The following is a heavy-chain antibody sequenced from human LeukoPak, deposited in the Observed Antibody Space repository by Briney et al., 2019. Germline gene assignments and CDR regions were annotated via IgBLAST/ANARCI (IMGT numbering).Heavy chain of an antibody. Sequence: GGSLRLSCAASEFPFNGYWMSWVRQAPGKGLECVANINQDGSEKYYVDSVRGRFTISRDNAKNSLYLQMNSLRAEDTAVYYCARSFDYWGQGNLVTVSS. J-gene: IGHJ4*02. V-gene: IGHV3-7*01. CDR3: ARSFDY. CDR2: INQDGSEK. CDR1: EFPFNGYW.